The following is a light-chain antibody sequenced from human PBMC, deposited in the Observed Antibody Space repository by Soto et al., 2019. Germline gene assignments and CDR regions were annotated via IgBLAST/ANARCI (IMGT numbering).Light chain of an antibody. Sequence: QSVLSQPASMSRSPGQSITIPCTGASSDIGLYNYVSWYQHHPGKAPKLLISEVNIRPSGLSDRFSASKAGNTASLTISGLQPEDEAYYYCSCLSTTSTPIVFGTGTKLTVL. CDR2: EVN. CDR1: SSDIGLYNY. V-gene: IGLV2-14*01. J-gene: IGLJ1*01. CDR3: SCLSTTSTPIV.